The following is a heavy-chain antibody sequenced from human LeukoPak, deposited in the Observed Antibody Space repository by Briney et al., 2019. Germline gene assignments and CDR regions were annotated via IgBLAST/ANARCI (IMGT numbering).Heavy chain of an antibody. CDR3: ARIETYSSGWYDAFFDY. D-gene: IGHD6-19*01. J-gene: IGHJ4*02. Sequence: SETLSLTCAVSAYSVSSDYYWGWVRQPPGKGLEWIGSIYHSGSTYYNPSLKSRVTISVDTSKNHFSLKLTSVTAADTAVYYCARIETYSSGWYDAFFDYWGQGTLVTVSS. CDR1: AYSVSSDYY. CDR2: IYHSGST. V-gene: IGHV4-38-2*01.